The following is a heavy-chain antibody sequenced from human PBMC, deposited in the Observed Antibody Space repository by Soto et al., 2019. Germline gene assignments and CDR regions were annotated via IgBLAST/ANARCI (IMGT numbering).Heavy chain of an antibody. CDR1: GGSISSYY. J-gene: IGHJ6*03. V-gene: IGHV4-59*01. D-gene: IGHD4-4*01. Sequence: SETLSLTCTVSGGSISSYYWSWIRQPPGKGLEWIGYIYYSGSTNYNPSLKSRVTISVDTSKNQFSLKLSSVTAADTAVYYCARVHRYSNYVGYYYYYYMDVWGKGTTVTVSS. CDR2: IYYSGST. CDR3: ARVHRYSNYVGYYYYYYMDV.